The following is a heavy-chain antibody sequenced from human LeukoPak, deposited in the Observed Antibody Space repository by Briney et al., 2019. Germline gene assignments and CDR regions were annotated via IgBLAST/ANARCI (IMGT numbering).Heavy chain of an antibody. J-gene: IGHJ3*02. Sequence: ASVKVSCKASGYTFTAHYMHWVRQARGQGLEWMGRINPSSGDTEYGQRFQGRVTLTRDTSSSTANMELRRLRSDDTAVYYCASDPGYSYAFDIWGQGTVVIVSS. D-gene: IGHD2-21*01. V-gene: IGHV1-2*06. CDR2: INPSSGDT. CDR3: ASDPGYSYAFDI. CDR1: GYTFTAHY.